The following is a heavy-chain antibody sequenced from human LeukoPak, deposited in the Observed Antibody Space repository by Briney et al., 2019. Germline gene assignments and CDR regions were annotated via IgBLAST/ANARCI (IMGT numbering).Heavy chain of an antibody. CDR3: AKAEGYDILTGLDY. Sequence: PGGSLRLSCAASGFTVSSNYMSWVRQAPGKGLEWVSVIYSGGATYYADSVKGRFIISRDNSKNTLYLQMNSLRAEDTAVYYCAKAEGYDILTGLDYWGQGTLVTVSS. CDR2: IYSGGAT. J-gene: IGHJ4*02. CDR1: GFTVSSNY. V-gene: IGHV3-53*01. D-gene: IGHD3-9*01.